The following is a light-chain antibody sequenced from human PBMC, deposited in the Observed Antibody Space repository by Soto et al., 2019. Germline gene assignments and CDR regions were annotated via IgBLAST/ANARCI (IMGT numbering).Light chain of an antibody. V-gene: IGKV3-11*01. CDR1: QSVYTY. J-gene: IGKJ1*01. CDR2: YAS. CDR3: QQRSNWPPTWT. Sequence: EIVLTQSPATLSLSPGERATLSCRASQSVYTYLAWYPQKHGQAPRLLISYASKRATGIPDRFSGSGSGTDLAVTISSLEPEDFAVYYCQQRSNWPPTWTFGQGTKVEIK.